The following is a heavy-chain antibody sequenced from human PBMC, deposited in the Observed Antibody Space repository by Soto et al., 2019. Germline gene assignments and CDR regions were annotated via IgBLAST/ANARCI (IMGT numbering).Heavy chain of an antibody. Sequence: GGSLRLSCSASGFTFSSYAMNWVRQAPGKGLERVSAISGRGIITYYADSVKGRFTISRDNSQNKLYLQMNSLRVEDTAVYYCPKLWFGELAPFDYWGQGTLVTVAS. CDR1: GFTFSSYA. D-gene: IGHD3-10*01. V-gene: IGHV3-23*01. J-gene: IGHJ4*02. CDR3: PKLWFGELAPFDY. CDR2: ISGRGIIT.